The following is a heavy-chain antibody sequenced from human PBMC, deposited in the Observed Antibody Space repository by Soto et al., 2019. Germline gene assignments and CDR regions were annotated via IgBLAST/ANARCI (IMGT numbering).Heavy chain of an antibody. CDR3: ARESGSYCAYLDY. V-gene: IGHV3-53*01. CDR1: GFTVISNY. D-gene: IGHD1-26*01. J-gene: IGHJ4*02. CDR2: MYSGGST. Sequence: EVQLVESGGGLIQPGGSLRLSCAASGFTVISNYMSWVRQAPGKGLEWVSVMYSGGSTYYEEFVKGRCTISRDNSKITLYLKKNILIAEDTAGYYCARESGSYCAYLDYWGQGTLVTVSS.